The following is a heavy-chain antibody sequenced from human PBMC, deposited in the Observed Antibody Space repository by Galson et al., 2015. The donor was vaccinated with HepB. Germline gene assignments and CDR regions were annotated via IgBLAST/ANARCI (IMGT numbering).Heavy chain of an antibody. D-gene: IGHD1-26*01. Sequence: SETLSLTCAVYGGTFGGSFSGYYWSWIRQPPGKGLEWIGEVHHSRGTNYNPSLKSRVTISEDTSKTQFSLKLSSVTAADTAIYYCARGDVGGSYYHQNFYYGMGVWGQGTTVTVSS. V-gene: IGHV4-34*01. CDR3: ARGDVGGSYYHQNFYYGMGV. J-gene: IGHJ6*02. CDR1: GGTFGGSFSGYY. CDR2: VHHSRGT.